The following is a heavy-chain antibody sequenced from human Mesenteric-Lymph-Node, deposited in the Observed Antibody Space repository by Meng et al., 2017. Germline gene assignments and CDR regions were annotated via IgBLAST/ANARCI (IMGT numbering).Heavy chain of an antibody. CDR1: GFTVSNNY. J-gene: IGHJ4*01. CDR3: AKDRVTGSSPYFDS. CDR2: IYAAGNT. D-gene: IGHD1-26*01. V-gene: IGHV3-53*01. Sequence: GESLKISCAVSGFTVSNNYMSWVRQAPGKGPEWVSVIYAAGNTYYADSVKGRFTVSRDNSRDTLHLQMNSLRHEDTAFYYCAKDRVTGSSPYFDSWGHGILVTVSS.